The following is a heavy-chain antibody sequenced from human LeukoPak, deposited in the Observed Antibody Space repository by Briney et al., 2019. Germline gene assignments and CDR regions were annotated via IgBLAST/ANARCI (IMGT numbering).Heavy chain of an antibody. CDR1: GYSISSDYY. CDR2: IYHSGIT. Sequence: SETLSLTCTVSGYSISSDYYWGWIRQPPGKGLEWIGSIYHSGITYYNPSLKSRVTISVDTSKNQFSLKLSSVTAADTAVYYCARGRYSYGRNFDYWGQGTLVTVSS. CDR3: ARGRYSYGRNFDY. V-gene: IGHV4-38-2*02. D-gene: IGHD5-18*01. J-gene: IGHJ4*02.